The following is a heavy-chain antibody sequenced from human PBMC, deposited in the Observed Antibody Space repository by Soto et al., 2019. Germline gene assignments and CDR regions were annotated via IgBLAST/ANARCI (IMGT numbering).Heavy chain of an antibody. D-gene: IGHD6-13*01. CDR3: ARANSSTWYKLEYKWFDP. CDR1: GASINDYN. Sequence: QVQLQESGPKLVKPSETLSLTCTVSGASINDYNWSWIRQTQGKGLEWVGFMYYSETTKYNLSLNGRVNMSLDTSKNQVSLHLKSVTAADTAVYYCARANSSTWYKLEYKWFDPWGQGTLVTVSS. V-gene: IGHV4-59*01. CDR2: MYYSETT. J-gene: IGHJ5*02.